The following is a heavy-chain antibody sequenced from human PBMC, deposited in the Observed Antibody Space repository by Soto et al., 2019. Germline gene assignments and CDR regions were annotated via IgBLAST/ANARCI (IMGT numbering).Heavy chain of an antibody. Sequence: VQLLESGGGLIQPGGSLRLSCAASGFTFSYGIHWLRQAPGKGLEWMAYISYDSSNKFYGDSVKGRVTISRDNSKNTQFLQMNSLRAEDTAVYYCAKLVIGYCSGNTCDDYWGQGTLVAVSS. D-gene: IGHD2-15*01. CDR2: ISYDSSNK. J-gene: IGHJ4*02. CDR3: AKLVIGYCSGNTCDDY. CDR1: GFTFSYG. V-gene: IGHV3-30*18.